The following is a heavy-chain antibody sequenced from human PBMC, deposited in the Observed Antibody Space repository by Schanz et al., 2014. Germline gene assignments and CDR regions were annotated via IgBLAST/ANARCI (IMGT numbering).Heavy chain of an antibody. CDR2: ISSSSSTR. CDR1: GFTFSTHA. CDR3: VRDILHRVYDSGSP. D-gene: IGHD3-10*01. J-gene: IGHJ5*02. V-gene: IGHV3-48*03. Sequence: EVQLAESGGDLVQPGRSLRLSCAASGFTFSTHAMHWVRQAPGKGLEWVSYISSSSSTRYYADSVKGRFTISRDNAKNSLFLHMNSLRAEDTAVYYCVRDILHRVYDSGSPWGQGTLVTVSS.